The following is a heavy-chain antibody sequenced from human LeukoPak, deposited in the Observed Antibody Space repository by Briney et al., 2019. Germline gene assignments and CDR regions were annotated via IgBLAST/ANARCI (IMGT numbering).Heavy chain of an antibody. J-gene: IGHJ3*02. D-gene: IGHD3-22*01. CDR3: AKGYDSSGYYYGDAFDI. CDR2: ISWNSGSF. Sequence: GGSVPLSCPACGFSVQRYALQWVQPVPGKGLEWVSGISWNSGSFGYANSVKGRFTSSRYNAKNSLYLQMNSLRADDTALYHCAKGYDSSGYYYGDAFDIWGQGTMVTVSS. CDR1: GFSVQRYA. V-gene: IGHV3-9*01.